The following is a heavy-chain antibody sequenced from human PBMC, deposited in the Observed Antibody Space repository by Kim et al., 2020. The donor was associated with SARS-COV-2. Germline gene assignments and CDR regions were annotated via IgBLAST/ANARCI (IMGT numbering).Heavy chain of an antibody. J-gene: IGHJ6*02. CDR3: ARGGGYCSSTSCYAGSNFYYYYYGMDV. Sequence: ASVKVSCKASGYTFTSYGISWVRQAPGQGLEWMGWISAYNGNTNYAQKLQGRVTMTTDTSTSTAYMELRSLRSDDTAVYYCARGGGYCSSTSCYAGSNFYYYYYGMDVWGQGTTVTVSS. V-gene: IGHV1-18*04. D-gene: IGHD2-2*01. CDR1: GYTFTSYG. CDR2: ISAYNGNT.